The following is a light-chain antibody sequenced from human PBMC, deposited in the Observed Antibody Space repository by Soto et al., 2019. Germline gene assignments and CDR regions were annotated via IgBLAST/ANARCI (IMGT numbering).Light chain of an antibody. Sequence: DIAMTQSPDSLAVSLGERATINCKSSQSVLLTSNNKNYLVWYQQKPGQPPKLLIYWASTREPGVPDRFSGSGSGTDFTITISSLQAEDVAIYYCQQYYSTPWTFGQGTKVEIK. V-gene: IGKV4-1*01. CDR1: QSVLLTSNNKNY. CDR2: WAS. J-gene: IGKJ1*01. CDR3: QQYYSTPWT.